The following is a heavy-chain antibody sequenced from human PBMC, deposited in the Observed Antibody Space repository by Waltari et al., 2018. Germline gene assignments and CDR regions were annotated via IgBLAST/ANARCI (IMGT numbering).Heavy chain of an antibody. V-gene: IGHV3-48*03. J-gene: IGHJ3*02. Sequence: EVQLVESGGGLVQPGGSLRLSCAGSGFAFSSFEMNWVRQAPGKGLGWVSYIFSGVSTISYADSVKGRFTVSRDNAKNSLYLQMNSLRAEDTAVYYCARRSGIHAFDIWGQGTMVTVSS. CDR2: IFSGVSTI. D-gene: IGHD2-15*01. CDR1: GFAFSSFE. CDR3: ARRSGIHAFDI.